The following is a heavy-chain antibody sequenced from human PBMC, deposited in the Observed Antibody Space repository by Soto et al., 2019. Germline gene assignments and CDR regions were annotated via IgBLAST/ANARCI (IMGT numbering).Heavy chain of an antibody. CDR3: ARGAHLTGWNYLYMDV. J-gene: IGHJ6*03. V-gene: IGHV3-66*01. Sequence: EVQLVESEGGLVQRGGSLRLSCAVSGFTVSKHYMSWGRQAPGKGLEWASHIYSGGRTYYADSVKSRFTISRDNSKNTLYLQMNGLRAEDTAVYYCARGAHLTGWNYLYMDVWGRGTTVTVSS. D-gene: IGHD3-9*01. CDR2: IYSGGRT. CDR1: GFTVSKHY.